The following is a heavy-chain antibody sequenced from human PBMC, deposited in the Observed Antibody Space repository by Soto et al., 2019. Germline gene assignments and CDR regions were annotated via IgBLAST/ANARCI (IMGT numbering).Heavy chain of an antibody. V-gene: IGHV4-31*03. CDR3: ARWWSGSRQGFDP. J-gene: IGHJ5*02. D-gene: IGHD3-3*01. CDR2: IYYSGST. Sequence: QVQLQESGPGLVKPSQTLSLTCTVSGGSISSGDYYWSWIRQHPGKGLEWIGYIYYSGSTYYNPSIKSRVTISVDTSKNQFSRKLRSVTAADTAVYYCARWWSGSRQGFDPWGQGTLVTVSS. CDR1: GGSISSGDYY.